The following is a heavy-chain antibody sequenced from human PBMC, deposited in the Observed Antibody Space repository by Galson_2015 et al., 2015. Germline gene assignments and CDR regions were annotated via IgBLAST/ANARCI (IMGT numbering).Heavy chain of an antibody. Sequence: SVKVSCKASGYTFTNYPMHWVRQAPGQRLEWMGWINTGNGNTKYSQKFQGRVTFSRDTSASTAYMELSSLGSEDTAVYYCARDYTYYFDSSGSYVRFFYYWGQGTLVTVSS. CDR2: INTGNGNT. CDR1: GYTFTNYP. J-gene: IGHJ4*02. V-gene: IGHV1-3*04. CDR3: ARDYTYYFDSSGSYVRFFYY. D-gene: IGHD3-22*01.